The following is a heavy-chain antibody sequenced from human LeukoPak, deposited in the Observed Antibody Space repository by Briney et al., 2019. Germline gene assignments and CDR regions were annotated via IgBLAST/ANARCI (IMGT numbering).Heavy chain of an antibody. V-gene: IGHV3-23*01. CDR3: AKERYDFSSGYLYYFDY. Sequence: GGSLRLSCAASGFTSSNYAMSWVRQAPGKGLEWASATSGSGGSTRYADSVKGRFTISRDNSKNALYLQMNSLRAEDTAVYYCAKERYDFSSGYLYYFDYWGQGTLVTVSS. J-gene: IGHJ4*02. D-gene: IGHD3-3*01. CDR1: GFTSSNYA. CDR2: TSGSGGST.